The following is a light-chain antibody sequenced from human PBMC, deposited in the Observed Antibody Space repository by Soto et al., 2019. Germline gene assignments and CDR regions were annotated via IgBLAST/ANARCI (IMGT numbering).Light chain of an antibody. CDR2: AAS. V-gene: IGKV1-9*01. CDR3: QQLNSYPIT. CDR1: QGISSY. J-gene: IGKJ5*01. Sequence: IQLTQSPSSLSASVGDRVTITCRASQGISSYLAWYQQKPGKAPKLMNYAASTLQSGVPSRFSGSGSGTVFTFTISSLQPEDFATYYCQQLNSYPITFGQGTRLEIK.